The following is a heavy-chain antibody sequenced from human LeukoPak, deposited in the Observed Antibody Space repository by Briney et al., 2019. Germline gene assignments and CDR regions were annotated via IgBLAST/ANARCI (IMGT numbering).Heavy chain of an antibody. D-gene: IGHD3-16*01. CDR3: AKEHGGGSISVDY. CDR1: GFIFRTYG. CDR2: IGYDGTKK. Sequence: PGGSLRLSCAASGFIFRTYGIHWVRQAPGKGLQWVAFIGYDGTKKSYADSVKGRFTISRDNSKNTLYLQMNSLRAEDTAVYYCAKEHGGGSISVDYWGQGTLVTVSS. V-gene: IGHV3-30*02. J-gene: IGHJ4*02.